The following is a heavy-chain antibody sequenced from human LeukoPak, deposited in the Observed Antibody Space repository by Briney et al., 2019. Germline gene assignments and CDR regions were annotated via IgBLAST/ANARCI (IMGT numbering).Heavy chain of an antibody. Sequence: GRSLRLSCAASGFTFSNYAMHWVRQAPGKGLEWMAIISYDGGNNYYADSVKGRFTISRDSSKNTLFLQMNSLRAEDTAVYYCAKTDYGDRSLDYWGQGTLVTVSS. CDR3: AKTDYGDRSLDY. J-gene: IGHJ4*02. CDR1: GFTFSNYA. D-gene: IGHD4-17*01. CDR2: ISYDGGNN. V-gene: IGHV3-30*18.